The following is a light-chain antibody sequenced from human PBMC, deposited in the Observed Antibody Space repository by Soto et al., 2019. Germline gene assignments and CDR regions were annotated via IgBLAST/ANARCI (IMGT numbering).Light chain of an antibody. J-gene: IGLJ1*01. Sequence: QSALTQPPSVSGAPGQRVTISCTGSSSNIGAGYDVHWYLQLPGTAPKLLIYANSDRPSGVPDRFSASKSGTSASLAITGLQAEEEADYYCQSYDISLRGSRVFGTGTKVTVL. CDR1: SSNIGAGYD. V-gene: IGLV1-40*01. CDR2: ANS. CDR3: QSYDISLRGSRV.